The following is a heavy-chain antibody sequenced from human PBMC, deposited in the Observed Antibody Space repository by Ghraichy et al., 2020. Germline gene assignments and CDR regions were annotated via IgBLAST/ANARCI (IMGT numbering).Heavy chain of an antibody. CDR2: VHYSKTT. CDR3: ARHSVSRFLNWFDP. Sequence: SETLSLTCTVSGGSIRSTNDYWAWIRQPPGKGLEWIGSVHYSKTTYYNPSLRNRVTISADTSKNHFSLKVTSMTAADTAVYYCARHSVSRFLNWFDPWGQGTLVIVSS. CDR1: GGSIRSTNDY. D-gene: IGHD3-3*01. J-gene: IGHJ5*02. V-gene: IGHV4-39*02.